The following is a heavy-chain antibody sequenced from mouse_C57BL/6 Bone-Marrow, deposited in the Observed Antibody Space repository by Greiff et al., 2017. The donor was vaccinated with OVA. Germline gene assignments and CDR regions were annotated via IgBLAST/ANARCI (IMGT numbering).Heavy chain of an antibody. Sequence: EVKVVESGGGLVKPGGSLKLSCAASGFTFSDYGMHWVRQAPEKGLEWVAYISSGSSTIYYADTVKGRFTISRDNAKNTLFLQMTSLRSEDTAMYYCARKSAYCSNYFDYWGQGTTLTASS. CDR2: ISSGSSTI. CDR1: GFTFSDYG. D-gene: IGHD2-5*01. J-gene: IGHJ2*01. CDR3: ARKSAYCSNYFDY. V-gene: IGHV5-17*01.